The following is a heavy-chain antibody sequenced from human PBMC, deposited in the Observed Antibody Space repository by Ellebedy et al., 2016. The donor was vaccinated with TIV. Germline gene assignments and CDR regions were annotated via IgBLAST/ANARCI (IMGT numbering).Heavy chain of an antibody. D-gene: IGHD3-10*01. V-gene: IGHV4-39*01. CDR3: ARLSMVSPADGC. CDR1: GGSVSSDSHY. J-gene: IGHJ4*02. Sequence: SETLSLTCTVSGGSVSSDSHYWAWIRQPPGKGLQWIATIHYSRSTYYNPSLESRVTISVDTSENQFSLMMTSVTAADMAVYYCARLSMVSPADGCWGQGTLVTVSS. CDR2: IHYSRST.